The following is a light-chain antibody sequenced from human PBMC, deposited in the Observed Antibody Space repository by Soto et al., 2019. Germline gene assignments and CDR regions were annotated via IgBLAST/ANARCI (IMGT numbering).Light chain of an antibody. J-gene: IGKJ5*01. CDR2: DAS. CDR3: QQYGSSPIP. V-gene: IGKV3D-20*01. Sequence: ELILPQSTVTLSLYPGARATLSCRASQSVSSSYVAWYQHRPGLAHRLIIHDASSRATGIPDRFSGTKSGTDFTITIRRLEPEEVAVDDGQQYGSSPIPFCQGTRLEIK. CDR1: QSVSSSY.